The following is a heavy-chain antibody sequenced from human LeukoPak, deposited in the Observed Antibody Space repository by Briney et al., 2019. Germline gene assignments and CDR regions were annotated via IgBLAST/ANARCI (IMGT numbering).Heavy chain of an antibody. CDR3: ARTPPHYDFWSGYYDY. D-gene: IGHD3-3*01. J-gene: IGHJ4*02. CDR1: GGSISSYY. Sequence: SETLSLTCTVSGGSISSYYWSWIRQPPGKGLEWIGYIYYSGSTNYNPSLKSRVTISVDTSKNQFSLKLSSVTAADTAVYYCARTPPHYDFWSGYYDYWGQGTLVTVSS. V-gene: IGHV4-59*01. CDR2: IYYSGST.